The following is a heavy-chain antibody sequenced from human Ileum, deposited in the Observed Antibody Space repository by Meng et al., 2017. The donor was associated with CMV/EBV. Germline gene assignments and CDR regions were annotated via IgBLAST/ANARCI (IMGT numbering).Heavy chain of an antibody. Sequence: CTVSGGSISSNHYWGWIRQPPGKGLEWIGSIHYSGNTYYNSSLKSRLTISIDTSKNQFSLNLGSVTAADTAVYSCGRHRQWLIGLDPWGQGTLVTVSS. D-gene: IGHD6-19*01. CDR3: GRHRQWLIGLDP. J-gene: IGHJ5*02. V-gene: IGHV4-39*01. CDR1: GGSISSNHY. CDR2: IHYSGNT.